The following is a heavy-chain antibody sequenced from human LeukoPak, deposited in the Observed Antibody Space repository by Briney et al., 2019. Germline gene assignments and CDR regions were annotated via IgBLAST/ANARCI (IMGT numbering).Heavy chain of an antibody. D-gene: IGHD4-17*01. Sequence: ASVKVSCKASGYTFTSYGVTWVRQAPGQGLEWMGWISPYKGNTNYTQNLQDRVTMTTDTSTSTAYMELRSLRSDDTAVYYCARLTVTTRESDYWGQGTLVTVSS. CDR1: GYTFTSYG. CDR2: ISPYKGNT. V-gene: IGHV1-18*01. J-gene: IGHJ4*02. CDR3: ARLTVTTRESDY.